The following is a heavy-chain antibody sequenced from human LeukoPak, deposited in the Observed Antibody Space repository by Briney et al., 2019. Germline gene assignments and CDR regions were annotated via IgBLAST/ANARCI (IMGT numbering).Heavy chain of an antibody. J-gene: IGHJ6*02. CDR3: ARDRFFGMDV. CDR2: INSDGGST. CDR1: GFTFSNYW. V-gene: IGHV3-74*01. Sequence: GGSLRLSCAASGFTFSNYWMHWVRQAPGKGLVWVSRINSDGGSTNYADSVKGRLTISRDNAKNMLYLQMNGLRAEDTAVYYCARDRFFGMDVWGQGTSVTVSS.